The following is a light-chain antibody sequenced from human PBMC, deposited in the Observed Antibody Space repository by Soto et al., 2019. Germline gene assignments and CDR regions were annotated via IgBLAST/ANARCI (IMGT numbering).Light chain of an antibody. CDR3: QHYRTS. CDR2: GAS. J-gene: IGKJ4*01. CDR1: QSVSSSY. V-gene: IGKV3-20*01. Sequence: EIVLTQSPGTLSLSPGERATLSCRASQSVSSSYFAWYQQKPGQAPRQLIYGASSRATGIPDRFSGSGSGTDFTLTIISLEPEDFAVYYCQHYRTSFGGGTRVEIK.